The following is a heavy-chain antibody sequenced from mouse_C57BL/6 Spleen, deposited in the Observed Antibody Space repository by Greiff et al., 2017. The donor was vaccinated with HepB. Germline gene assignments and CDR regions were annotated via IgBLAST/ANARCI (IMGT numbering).Heavy chain of an antibody. CDR2: ISNGGGST. Sequence: DVMLVESGGGLVQPGGSLKLSCAASGFTFSDYYMYWVRQTPEKRLEWVAYISNGGGSTYYPDTVKGRFTISRDNAKNTLYLQMSRLKSEDTAMYYCARLHYGYYAMDYWGQGTSVTVSS. V-gene: IGHV5-12*01. D-gene: IGHD1-1*02. J-gene: IGHJ4*01. CDR1: GFTFSDYY. CDR3: ARLHYGYYAMDY.